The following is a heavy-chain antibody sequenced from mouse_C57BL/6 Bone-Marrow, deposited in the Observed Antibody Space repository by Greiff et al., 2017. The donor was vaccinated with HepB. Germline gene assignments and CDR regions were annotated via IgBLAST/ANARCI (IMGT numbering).Heavy chain of an antibody. D-gene: IGHD1-1*01. CDR2: IYPGGGYT. CDR1: GYTFTNYW. V-gene: IGHV1-63*01. Sequence: VQLQQSGAELVRPGTSVKMSCKASGYTFTNYWIGWAKQRPGHGLEWIGDIYPGGGYTNYNEKFKGKATPTADKSSSTAYMQFSSLTSEDSAIYYCARITTVPYYFDYWGQGTTLTVSS. J-gene: IGHJ2*01. CDR3: ARITTVPYYFDY.